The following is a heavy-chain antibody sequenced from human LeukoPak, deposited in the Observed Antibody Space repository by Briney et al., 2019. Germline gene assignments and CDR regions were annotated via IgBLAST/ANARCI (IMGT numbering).Heavy chain of an antibody. J-gene: IGHJ3*02. D-gene: IGHD3-10*01. CDR1: GYTFTSYH. Sequence: ASVKVSCKASGYTFTSYHMHWVRQAPGQGLEWMGIINPSGGATTYAQRFQGRVTMTRDMSTSTVYMELSSLRSEDTGVYYCARRTLVLGGAFDIWGQGTLVTVSS. V-gene: IGHV1-46*01. CDR3: ARRTLVLGGAFDI. CDR2: INPSGGAT.